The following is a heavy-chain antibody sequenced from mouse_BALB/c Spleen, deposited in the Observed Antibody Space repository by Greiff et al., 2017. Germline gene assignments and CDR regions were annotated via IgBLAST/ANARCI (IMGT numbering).Heavy chain of an antibody. CDR3: ARSTARNAMDY. J-gene: IGHJ4*01. V-gene: IGHV1-7*01. Sequence: QVQLKESGAELAKPGASVKMSCKASGYTFTSYWMHWVKQRPGQGLEWIGYINPSTGYTEYNQKFKDKATLTADKSSSTAYMQLSSLTSEDSAVYYCARSTARNAMDYWGQGTSVTVSS. D-gene: IGHD3-3*01. CDR2: INPSTGYT. CDR1: GYTFTSYW.